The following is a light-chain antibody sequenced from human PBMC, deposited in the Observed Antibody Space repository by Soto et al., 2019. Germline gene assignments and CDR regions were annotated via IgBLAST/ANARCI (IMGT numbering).Light chain of an antibody. Sequence: DIQMTQSPSTLSASVGDRVTITCRASQSVTNWLAWYQQKPGKAPNLLIYYASSLQTGIPSRFSGSGSGTEFTLTISSLQPDDFATYYCQQYTTYPHTFGQGTKLEIK. V-gene: IGKV1-5*01. CDR2: YAS. CDR3: QQYTTYPHT. J-gene: IGKJ2*01. CDR1: QSVTNW.